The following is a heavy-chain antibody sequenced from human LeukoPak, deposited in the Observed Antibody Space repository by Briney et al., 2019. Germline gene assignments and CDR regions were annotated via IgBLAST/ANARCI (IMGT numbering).Heavy chain of an antibody. CDR3: ARDLRPYDYYDSSGYHFDY. CDR1: GYTFTGYY. J-gene: IGHJ4*02. Sequence: GASVKVSCKASGYTFTGYYMHWVRQAPGQGLEWMGWINPNSGGTNYAQKFQGRVTMTRDTSISTAYMELSRLRSDDTAVYYCARDLRPYDYYDSSGYHFDYWGQGTLVTVSS. V-gene: IGHV1-2*02. D-gene: IGHD3-22*01. CDR2: INPNSGGT.